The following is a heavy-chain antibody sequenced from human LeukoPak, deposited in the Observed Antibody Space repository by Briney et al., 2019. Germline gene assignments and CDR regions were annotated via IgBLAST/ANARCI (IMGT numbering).Heavy chain of an antibody. CDR3: VRSLRSADF. J-gene: IGHJ4*02. V-gene: IGHV3-74*01. Sequence: PGGSLRLSCAASGFTFSSSGMHWVRQAPGKGLMWVSQISPDGSQTFYADSVKGRFTISRDNAKNTLFLQMDSLRAEDTALYYCVRSLRSADFWGQGTLVTVSS. CDR2: ISPDGSQT. CDR1: GFTFSSSG.